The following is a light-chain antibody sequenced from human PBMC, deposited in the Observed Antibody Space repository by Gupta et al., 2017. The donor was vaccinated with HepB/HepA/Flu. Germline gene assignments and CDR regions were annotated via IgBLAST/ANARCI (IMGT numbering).Light chain of an antibody. CDR2: RNN. CDR1: SSNIGSNY. Sequence: QSVLTQPPSASGPPGQRVSISCSGSSSNIGSNYVYWYQPLPGTAPKLLIYRNNARASGVPDRFSGSKCGASVSLAISGLQSEDEADYYCAAWDDSLGGYVVGTGTKVTVL. J-gene: IGLJ1*01. CDR3: AAWDDSLGGYV. V-gene: IGLV1-47*01.